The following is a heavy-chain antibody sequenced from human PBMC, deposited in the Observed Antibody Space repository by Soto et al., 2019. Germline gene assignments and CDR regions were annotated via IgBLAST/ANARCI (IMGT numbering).Heavy chain of an antibody. V-gene: IGHV3-23*01. CDR3: AKYSAGFWSAYSC. CDR1: GLTFRTYA. CDR2: ISGSGGTT. J-gene: IGHJ4*02. Sequence: EVQLLESGGGLIQPGGSLRLSCAASGLTFRTYAMSWVRQSPGKGLEWVSGISGSGGTTYYADSVKGRFTISRDNAKNTLDLQMNSLSAEDTAVYYCAKYSAGFWSAYSCWGQGTLVTVSS. D-gene: IGHD3-3*01.